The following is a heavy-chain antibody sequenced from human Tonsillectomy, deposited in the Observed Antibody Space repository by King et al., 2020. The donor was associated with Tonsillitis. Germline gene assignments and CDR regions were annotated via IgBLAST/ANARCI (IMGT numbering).Heavy chain of an antibody. Sequence: VQLVESGGVVVQPGGSLRLSCAASGFTFDDYTMHWVRQAPGKGLEWGSLINWDGGGTFYADSVKGRFTISRENSKNSLYLQMNSLRTEDTVLYYCVKVAGVYRNGWDVYYLPHWGQGTLVTVPS. CDR2: INWDGGGT. CDR1: GFTFDDYT. D-gene: IGHD6-19*01. V-gene: IGHV3-43*01. J-gene: IGHJ1*01. CDR3: VKVAGVYRNGWDVYYLPH.